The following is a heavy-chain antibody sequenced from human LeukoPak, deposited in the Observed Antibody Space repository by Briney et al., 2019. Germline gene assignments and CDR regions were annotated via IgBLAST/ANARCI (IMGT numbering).Heavy chain of an antibody. CDR1: GGSISSYY. J-gene: IGHJ4*02. CDR3: ARVAETGTFFDY. D-gene: IGHD1-1*01. V-gene: IGHV4-59*01. Sequence: SETLSLTCTVSGGSISSYYWSWIRQPPGKGLEWIGYTYYSGSTNYNPSLKSRVTISVDTSKNQFSLKLSSVTAADTAVYYCARVAETGTFFDYWGQGTLVTVSS. CDR2: TYYSGST.